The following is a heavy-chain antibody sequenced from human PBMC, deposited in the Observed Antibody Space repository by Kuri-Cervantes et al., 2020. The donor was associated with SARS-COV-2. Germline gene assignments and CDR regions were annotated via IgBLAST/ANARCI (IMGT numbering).Heavy chain of an antibody. D-gene: IGHD6-19*01. Sequence: SETLSLTCDVSGDSISSTYWSWIRQPPERGLEWIGFVHYSGNTSYSPSLKSRVTMSVDTPKNHFSRKLSSVTTAGTAVYYCASGGWSLDCWGQGTLVTVSS. J-gene: IGHJ4*02. CDR1: GDSISSTY. CDR2: VHYSGNT. V-gene: IGHV4-59*01. CDR3: ASGGWSLDC.